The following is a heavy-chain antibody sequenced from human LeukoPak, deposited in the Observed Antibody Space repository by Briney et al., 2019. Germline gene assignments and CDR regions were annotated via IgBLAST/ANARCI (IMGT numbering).Heavy chain of an antibody. CDR1: GFTVSSKD. CDR2: IYSGGST. V-gene: IGHV3-66*01. J-gene: IGHJ4*02. Sequence: GGSLRLSCAASGFTVSSKDMSWVRQAPGKGLEWVSVIYSGGSTYYADSVKGRFIISRDNFENTLYLQMNSLRAEDTAVYYCARDFRGLDHWGQGTLVTVSS. CDR3: ARDFRGLDH.